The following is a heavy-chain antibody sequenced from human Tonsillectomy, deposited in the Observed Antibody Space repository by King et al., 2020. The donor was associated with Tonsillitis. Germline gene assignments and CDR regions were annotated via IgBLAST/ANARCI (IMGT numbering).Heavy chain of an antibody. V-gene: IGHV4-59*01. CDR2: IYYSGST. J-gene: IGHJ6*02. D-gene: IGHD5-12*01. CDR3: ARDHTGYPYGMDV. Sequence: VQLQESGPGLVKPSETLSLTCTVSGGSISSYYWSWIRQPPGKGLEWIGYIYYSGSTNYNPSLKSRVTISVDTSKNQFSLKLSSVTAADTAVYYCARDHTGYPYGMDVWGQGTTVTVSS. CDR1: GGSISSYY.